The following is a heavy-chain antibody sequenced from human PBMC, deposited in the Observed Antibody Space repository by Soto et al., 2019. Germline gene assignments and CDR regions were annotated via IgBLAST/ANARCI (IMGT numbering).Heavy chain of an antibody. Sequence: GGSLRLSCAASGFTFSSYDMHWVRQATGKGLEWVSAIGTAGDTYYPGSVKGRFTISRENAKNSLYLQMNSLRAEDTAVYYCAREVYTSYGMDVWGQGTTVTVSS. CDR1: GFTFSSYD. CDR3: AREVYTSYGMDV. V-gene: IGHV3-13*01. J-gene: IGHJ6*02. CDR2: IGTAGDT.